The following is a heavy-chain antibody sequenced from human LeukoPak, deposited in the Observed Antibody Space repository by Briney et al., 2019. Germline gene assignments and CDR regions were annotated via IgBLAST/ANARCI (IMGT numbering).Heavy chain of an antibody. D-gene: IGHD6-13*01. CDR2: IIPIFGTA. Sequence: GASVKVSCKASGGTFSSYAISWVRQAPGQGLEWMGRIIPIFGTANYAQKFQGRVTITTDESTSTAYMELISLRSEDTAVYYCAREGSSWYGDYWGQGTMVTVSS. CDR3: AREGSSWYGDY. V-gene: IGHV1-69*05. J-gene: IGHJ4*02. CDR1: GGTFSSYA.